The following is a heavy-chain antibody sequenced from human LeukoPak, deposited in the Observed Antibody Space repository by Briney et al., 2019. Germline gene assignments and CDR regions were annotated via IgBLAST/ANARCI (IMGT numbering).Heavy chain of an antibody. V-gene: IGHV4-34*01. Sequence: SETLSLTCAVYGGSFSGYYWSWIRQPPGKGLEWIGEINHSGSTNYNPSLKSRVTISVDTSKNQFSLKLSSVTAADTAVYYCARRTAVAGYLFDYWGQGTLVTVSS. CDR1: GGSFSGYY. J-gene: IGHJ4*02. CDR3: ARRTAVAGYLFDY. D-gene: IGHD6-19*01. CDR2: INHSGST.